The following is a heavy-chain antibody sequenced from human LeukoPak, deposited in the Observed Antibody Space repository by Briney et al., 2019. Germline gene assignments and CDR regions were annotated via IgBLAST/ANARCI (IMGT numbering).Heavy chain of an antibody. J-gene: IGHJ4*02. CDR3: AGGAYCGGDCYSFDY. Sequence: GGSQRLSCAASGFTFSSYAMSWVRQAPGKGLEWVSAISGSGGSTYYADSVKGRFTISRDNSKNTLYLQMNSLRAEDTAVYYCAGGAYCGGDCYSFDYWGQGTLVTVSS. CDR2: ISGSGGST. V-gene: IGHV3-23*01. CDR1: GFTFSSYA. D-gene: IGHD2-21*02.